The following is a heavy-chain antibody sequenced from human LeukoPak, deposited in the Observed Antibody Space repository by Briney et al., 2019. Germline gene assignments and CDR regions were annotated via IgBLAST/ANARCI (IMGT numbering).Heavy chain of an antibody. Sequence: ASVKVSCKASAYTFTSYLIHWVRQAPEQGLGWMGMIDPSGGSSDYAQKFRGRVTMTRDTSTSTLYMELSSLRSEDTAIYYCARDLGLRGVTNWFDPWGQGTLVTVSS. CDR3: ARDLGLRGVTNWFDP. CDR2: IDPSGGSS. CDR1: AYTFTSYL. J-gene: IGHJ5*02. V-gene: IGHV1-46*01. D-gene: IGHD3-10*01.